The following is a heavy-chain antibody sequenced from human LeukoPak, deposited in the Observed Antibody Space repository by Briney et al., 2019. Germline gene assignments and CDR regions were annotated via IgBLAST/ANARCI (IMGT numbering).Heavy chain of an antibody. CDR3: AKPTGNSPRYYGMDV. V-gene: IGHV3-23*01. J-gene: IGHJ6*01. D-gene: IGHD5-18*01. CDR1: GFTFSSYA. CDR2: ISGSGGGT. Sequence: GGSLRLSCAASGFTFSSYAMSWVRQAPGKGLEWVSGISGSGGGTYVADSVKGRFTISRDSSKNTLYLQMNSLRAEDTAVYYCAKPTGNSPRYYGMDVWGQGTTVAVSS.